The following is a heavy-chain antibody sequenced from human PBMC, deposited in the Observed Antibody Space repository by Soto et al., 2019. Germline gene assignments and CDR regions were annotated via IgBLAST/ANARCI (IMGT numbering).Heavy chain of an antibody. CDR3: AKSSDGYNYGLEY. CDR1: GFSFSSYG. J-gene: IGHJ4*02. Sequence: GGSLKLSCTTSGFSFSSYGMQLVRQAPGKGLEGVAGTWFEGRGEHYGSSMKGRFTISRDNSKNTLYLQMNSLRVEDTAVYYCAKSSDGYNYGLEYRGQGTLVTVSS. V-gene: IGHV3-33*06. CDR2: TWFEGRGE. D-gene: IGHD5-12*01.